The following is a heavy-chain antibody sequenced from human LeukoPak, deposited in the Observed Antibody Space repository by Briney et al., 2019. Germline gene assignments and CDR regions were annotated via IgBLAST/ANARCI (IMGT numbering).Heavy chain of an antibody. CDR2: INQDGREK. Sequence: PAGSLTLSCEVSGFTFSSYWMTWVRQAPGKGLQWVANINQDGREKYYMDSMKGRLTISRDNTENSVFLQMTSLRPEDTAMYFCAKGRDYGDYWGQGTLVAVSS. V-gene: IGHV3-7*01. CDR1: GFTFSSYW. CDR3: AKGRDYGDY. J-gene: IGHJ4*02.